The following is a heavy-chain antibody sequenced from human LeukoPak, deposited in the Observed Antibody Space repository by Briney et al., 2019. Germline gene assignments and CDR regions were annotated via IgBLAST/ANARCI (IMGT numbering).Heavy chain of an antibody. CDR2: IYYSGST. J-gene: IGHJ6*03. CDR1: GGSISSYY. CDR3: ARGVVITMVRGPRGYYYYMDV. Sequence: SETLSLTCTVSGGSISSYYWSWIRQPPGKGLEWIGYIYYSGSTNYNPSLKSRVTISVDTSKNQFSLKLSSVTAADTAVYYCARGVVITMVRGPRGYYYYMDVWGKGTTVTVSS. D-gene: IGHD3-10*01. V-gene: IGHV4-59*01.